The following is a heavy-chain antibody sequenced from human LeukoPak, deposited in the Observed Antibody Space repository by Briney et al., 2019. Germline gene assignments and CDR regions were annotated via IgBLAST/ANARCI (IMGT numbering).Heavy chain of an antibody. J-gene: IGHJ4*02. D-gene: IGHD5-18*01. CDR2: INPSGGST. V-gene: IGHV1-46*01. Sequence: EASMKVSCKASGYTFTSYYMHWVRQAPGQGLEWMGIINPSGGSTSYAQKFQGRVTMTRDTSTSTVYMELSSLRSEDTAVYYCARDLIQLWSPNSDFDYWGQGTLVTVSS. CDR3: ARDLIQLWSPNSDFDY. CDR1: GYTFTSYY.